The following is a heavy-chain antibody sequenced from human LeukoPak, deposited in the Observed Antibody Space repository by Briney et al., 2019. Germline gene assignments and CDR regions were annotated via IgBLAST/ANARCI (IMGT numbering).Heavy chain of an antibody. CDR1: GFTFDDYA. Sequence: GGSLRLSCAASGFTFDDYAMHWVRQAPGKGLEWVSGISWNSGSIGYADSVKGRFTISRDNAKNSLYLRMNSLRAEDTALYYCAKDISSGWGFGAFDIWGQGTMVTVSS. V-gene: IGHV3-9*01. D-gene: IGHD7-27*01. J-gene: IGHJ3*02. CDR2: ISWNSGSI. CDR3: AKDISSGWGFGAFDI.